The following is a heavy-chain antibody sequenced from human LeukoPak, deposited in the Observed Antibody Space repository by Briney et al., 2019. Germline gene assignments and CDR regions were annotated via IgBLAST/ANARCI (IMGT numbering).Heavy chain of an antibody. CDR2: ISSSGSTI. J-gene: IGHJ4*02. V-gene: IGHV3-11*01. D-gene: IGHD6-19*01. Sequence: PGGSLRLSCAASGFTFSDYYMSWIRQAPGKGLEWVSYISSSGSTIYYADSVQGRFTISTDNSKNTLYLEMNSLSPDDTAVYYCARGVEALARGTLDYWGLGTLVTVSS. CDR3: ARGVEALARGTLDY. CDR1: GFTFSDYY.